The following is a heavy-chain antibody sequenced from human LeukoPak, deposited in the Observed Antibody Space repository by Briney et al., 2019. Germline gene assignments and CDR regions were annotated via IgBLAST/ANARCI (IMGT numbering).Heavy chain of an antibody. Sequence: GSLRLSCAASGFTFSSYSMNWVRQAPGKGLEWVSSISSSSSYIYYADSVKGRFTISRDNAKNSLYLQMNSLRADDTAVYYCARRGCGGDCYSHSRSYYFDYWGQGTLVTVSS. D-gene: IGHD2-21*02. V-gene: IGHV3-21*01. CDR1: GFTFSSYS. CDR3: ARRGCGGDCYSHSRSYYFDY. J-gene: IGHJ4*02. CDR2: ISSSSSYI.